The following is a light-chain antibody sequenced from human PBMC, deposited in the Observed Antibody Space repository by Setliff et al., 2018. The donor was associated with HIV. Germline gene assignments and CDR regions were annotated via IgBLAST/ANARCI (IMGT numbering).Light chain of an antibody. CDR2: YDS. CDR3: QVWDSSSDV. CDR1: NIGSKS. J-gene: IGLJ1*01. Sequence: SYELTQPPSVSVAPGKTARITWGGNNIGSKSVHWYQQKQGQAPVLVIYYDSDRPSGVPERFSGSNSGNTATLPISRVEAGDEADYYCQVWDSSSDVFGSGTKVTVL. V-gene: IGLV3-21*04.